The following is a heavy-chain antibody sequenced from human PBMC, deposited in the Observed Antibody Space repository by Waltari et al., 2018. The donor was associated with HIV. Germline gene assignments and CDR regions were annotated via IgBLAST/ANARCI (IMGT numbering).Heavy chain of an antibody. Sequence: QVQLVQSGAEVKKPGASVKVSCKASGYTFTSYGISWVRQAPGQGLGWMGWISAYNGNTNYAQKLQGRVTMTTDTSTSTAYMELRSLRSDDTAVYYCARVDCSSTSCYRGYYYYGMDVWGQGTMVTVSS. CDR2: ISAYNGNT. CDR1: GYTFTSYG. CDR3: ARVDCSSTSCYRGYYYYGMDV. V-gene: IGHV1-18*01. D-gene: IGHD2-2*02. J-gene: IGHJ6*02.